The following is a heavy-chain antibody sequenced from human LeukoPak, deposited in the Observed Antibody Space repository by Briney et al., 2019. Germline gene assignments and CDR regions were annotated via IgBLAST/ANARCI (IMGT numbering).Heavy chain of an antibody. D-gene: IGHD1-7*01. CDR2: INPNSGGT. Sequence: ASVKVSCKASGYTFTDYYMHWVRQAPGQGLEWMGWINPNSGGTNYAQKFQGRVIMTRDTSINTAYMELSRLRSDDTAVYYCATAGGTEPVDYWGQGTLVTVSS. CDR1: GYTFTDYY. CDR3: ATAGGTEPVDY. J-gene: IGHJ4*02. V-gene: IGHV1-2*02.